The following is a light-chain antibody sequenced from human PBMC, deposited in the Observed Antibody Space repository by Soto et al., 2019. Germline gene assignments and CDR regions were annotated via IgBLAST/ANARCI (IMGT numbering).Light chain of an antibody. CDR2: GAS. CDR1: QGISTY. J-gene: IGKJ2*01. V-gene: IGKV1-9*01. CDR3: QQLNSYWYA. Sequence: DIQLTQSPSFLSASVGDRVTITCRASQGISTYLAWYQQRPGKAPKLLIYGASTLQSGVPSRFSGSGSGTEFTLTISSLQPEDFAIYYCQQLNSYWYAFGQGTKLEIK.